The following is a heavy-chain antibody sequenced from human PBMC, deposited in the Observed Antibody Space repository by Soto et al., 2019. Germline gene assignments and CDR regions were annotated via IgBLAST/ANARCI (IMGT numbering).Heavy chain of an antibody. Sequence: EVQVVESGGGLIQPGGSLRLSCTASGFSVSGSSMTWVRQAPGKGLEWVSGVYSGGITYYADSVKGRFTISRDNSKNAVYLQMNSLRVEYTAVYYCARDGITGATFSRSPLFGEAWGQGTLVTVSS. J-gene: IGHJ5*02. CDR3: ARDGITGATFSRSPLFGEA. V-gene: IGHV3-53*01. CDR2: VYSGGIT. CDR1: GFSVSGSS. D-gene: IGHD1-7*01.